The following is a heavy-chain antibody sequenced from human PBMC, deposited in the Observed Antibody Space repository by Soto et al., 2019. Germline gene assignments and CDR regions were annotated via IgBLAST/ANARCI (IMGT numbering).Heavy chain of an antibody. Sequence: GESLKISCKGSGYSFTSYWISWVRQMPGKGLEWMGRIDPSDSYTNYSPSFQGHVTISADKSISTAYLQMNSLRAEDTAVYYCATSEEYTVTTRYFDYWGQGTLVTVSS. J-gene: IGHJ4*02. CDR1: GYSFTSYW. D-gene: IGHD4-17*01. V-gene: IGHV5-10-1*01. CDR2: IDPSDSYT. CDR3: ATSEEYTVTTRYFDY.